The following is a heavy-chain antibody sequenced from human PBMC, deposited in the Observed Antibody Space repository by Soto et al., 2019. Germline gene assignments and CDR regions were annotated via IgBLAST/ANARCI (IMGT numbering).Heavy chain of an antibody. V-gene: IGHV1-69*06. CDR3: ARDLGGCSAGSCRYNWLDS. CDR1: GDTFTNYA. J-gene: IGHJ5*01. D-gene: IGHD2-15*01. CDR2: IIPFYGTA. Sequence: QVQRVQSGAEVKKPGSSVKVSCKASGDTFTNYAISWVRQAPGQGLEWMGGIIPFYGTAHYAQKFQDRVTIIADTSTSTADMELSRLRPEDTAVYYCARDLGGCSAGSCRYNWLDSWGQGTLVTVSS.